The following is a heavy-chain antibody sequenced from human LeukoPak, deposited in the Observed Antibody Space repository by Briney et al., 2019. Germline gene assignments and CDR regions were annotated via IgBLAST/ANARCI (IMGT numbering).Heavy chain of an antibody. CDR1: GGTSSSYA. Sequence: SVKVSCKAPGGTSSSYAISWVRQAPGQGLEWMGRIIPIFGAANYAQKFQGRVTITADKSTSTAYMELSSLRSEDTAVYYCARGRDYYDSSGYYWSDYGGQGTLVTVSS. J-gene: IGHJ4*02. D-gene: IGHD3-22*01. V-gene: IGHV1-69*06. CDR3: ARGRDYYDSSGYYWSDY. CDR2: IIPIFGAA.